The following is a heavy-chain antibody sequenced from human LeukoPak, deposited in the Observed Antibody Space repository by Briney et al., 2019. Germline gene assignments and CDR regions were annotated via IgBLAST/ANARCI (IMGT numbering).Heavy chain of an antibody. V-gene: IGHV3-21*01. CDR3: VRADRRDY. D-gene: IGHD3-22*01. J-gene: IGHJ4*02. CDR2: ISRSGGST. CDR1: GFIFTYSN. Sequence: GGSLRLSCVASGFIFTYSNLNWVRQAPGKGLEWVSSISRSGGSTYYADSVKGRFTISRDNAKNSLYLQMNSLRAEDTAVYFCVRADRRDYWGQGTLVSVSS.